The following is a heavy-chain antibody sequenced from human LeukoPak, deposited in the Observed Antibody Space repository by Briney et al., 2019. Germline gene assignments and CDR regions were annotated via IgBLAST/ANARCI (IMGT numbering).Heavy chain of an antibody. Sequence: ASVKVSCKASGFTFSGYYMHWVRQAPGQGCEWMGWINPNSGGTNFAQKFQGRVTMTRDTSINTVYMELSSLGSDDTAVYYCARESRDTAWSLDLWGQGTLVTVSS. D-gene: IGHD1-1*01. V-gene: IGHV1-2*02. CDR1: GFTFSGYY. CDR2: INPNSGGT. CDR3: ARESRDTAWSLDL. J-gene: IGHJ4*02.